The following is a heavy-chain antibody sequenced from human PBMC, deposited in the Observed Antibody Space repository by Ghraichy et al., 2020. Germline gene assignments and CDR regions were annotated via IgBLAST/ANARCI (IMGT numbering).Heavy chain of an antibody. CDR2: IVVGSRNT. CDR3: AARNYYGSGSYSS. D-gene: IGHD3-10*01. Sequence: SVKVSCKASGFTFSTSAVQWVRQARGQRLEWMGRIVVGSRNTNYAQKFQERVTITRDMSTSTAYMELSSLRSEDTAVYYCAARNYYGSGSYSSWGQGTLVTVSS. V-gene: IGHV1-58*01. J-gene: IGHJ5*02. CDR1: GFTFSTSA.